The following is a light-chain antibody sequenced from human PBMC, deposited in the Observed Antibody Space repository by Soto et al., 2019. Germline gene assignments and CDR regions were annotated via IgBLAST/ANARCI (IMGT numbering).Light chain of an antibody. CDR1: QSVHKW. V-gene: IGKV1-5*01. CDR2: DAS. CDR3: QQYHSSALT. J-gene: IGKJ1*01. Sequence: DIQMTQSPPALSASVGDRVTITCRASQSVHKWLAWYQQKPGKAPKVLIYDASTLETGVPSRFSGSGSGTEFALTISSLQPNDSATYSCQQYHSSALTVAQGTKVEI.